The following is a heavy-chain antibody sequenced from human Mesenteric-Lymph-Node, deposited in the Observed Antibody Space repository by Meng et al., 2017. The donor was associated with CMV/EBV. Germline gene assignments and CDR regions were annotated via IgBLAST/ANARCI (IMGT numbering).Heavy chain of an antibody. J-gene: IGHJ4*02. Sequence: SGPTLVKPTQTLTLTCTFSGFSLSTCGVGVGWIRQPPGKALEWLALIYWNDDNRYSPSLKSRLTITTDTSKNQVVLTMTNMDPVDTATYYCARDIVGSNFDYWGQGTLVTVSS. D-gene: IGHD5-12*01. CDR2: IYWNDDN. CDR3: ARDIVGSNFDY. CDR1: GFSLSTCGVG. V-gene: IGHV2-5*01.